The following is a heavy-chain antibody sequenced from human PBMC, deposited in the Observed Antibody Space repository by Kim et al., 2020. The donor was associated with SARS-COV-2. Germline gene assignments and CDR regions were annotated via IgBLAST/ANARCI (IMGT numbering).Heavy chain of an antibody. V-gene: IGHV3-23*01. CDR3: AKWDVVVPAAIGYYYYGMDV. J-gene: IGHJ6*02. CDR2: ISGSGGST. CDR1: GFTFSSYA. D-gene: IGHD2-2*02. Sequence: GGSLRLSCAASGFTFSSYAMSWVRQAPGKGLEWVSAISGSGGSTYYADSVKGRFTISRDNSKNTLYLQMNSLRAEDTAVYYCAKWDVVVPAAIGYYYYGMDVWGQGTTVTVSS.